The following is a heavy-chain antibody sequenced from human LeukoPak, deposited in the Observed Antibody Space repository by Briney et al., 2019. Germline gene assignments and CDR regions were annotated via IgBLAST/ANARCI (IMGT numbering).Heavy chain of an antibody. Sequence: PGGSLRLSCAASGFTFSSYSMNWVRQAPGKGLEWVSSISSSSSYIYYADSVKGRFTISRDNSKNTLYLQMNSLRAEDTAVYYSVLTADRSSRAGYKYYFDYWGQGTLVTVSS. CDR2: ISSSSSYI. D-gene: IGHD6-13*01. CDR1: GFTFSSYS. CDR3: VLTADRSSRAGYKYYFDY. J-gene: IGHJ4*02. V-gene: IGHV3-21*01.